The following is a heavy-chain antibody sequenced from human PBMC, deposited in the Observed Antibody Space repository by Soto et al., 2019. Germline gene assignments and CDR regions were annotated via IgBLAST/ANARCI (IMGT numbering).Heavy chain of an antibody. J-gene: IGHJ6*02. CDR2: ISYDGSNK. D-gene: IGHD3-10*01. V-gene: IGHV3-30*18. Sequence: QVQLVESGGGVVQPGRSLRLSCAASGFTFSSYGMHWVRQAPGKGLEWVAVISYDGSNKYYADSVKGRFTISRDNSKNTLYLQMISLRAEDTAVYYCAKTLWGEHQFIGYYFYGMDVWGQGTTVTVSS. CDR3: AKTLWGEHQFIGYYFYGMDV. CDR1: GFTFSSYG.